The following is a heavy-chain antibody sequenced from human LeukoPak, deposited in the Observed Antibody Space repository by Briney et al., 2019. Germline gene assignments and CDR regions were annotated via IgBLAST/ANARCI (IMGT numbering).Heavy chain of an antibody. D-gene: IGHD2-15*01. CDR2: IIPIFGTA. CDR1: GGTFSSYA. J-gene: IGHJ5*02. CDR3: ARDLLMVGPANWVDP. V-gene: IGHV1-69*05. Sequence: SVKVSCKASGGTFSSYAISWVRQAPGQGLEWMGGIIPIFGTANYAQKFQGRVTITTDESTSTAYMELSSLRSEDTAVYYCARDLLMVGPANWVDPWGQGTLVTVSS.